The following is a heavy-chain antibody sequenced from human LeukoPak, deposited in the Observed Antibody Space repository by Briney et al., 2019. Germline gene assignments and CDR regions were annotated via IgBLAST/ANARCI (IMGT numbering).Heavy chain of an antibody. CDR1: GFTFDDYG. D-gene: IGHD2-15*01. Sequence: PGGSLRLSCAASGFTFDDYGMSWVRQAPGKGLEWVSGINWNGGSTGYADSVKGRFTISRDNAKNSLYLKMNSLRAEDTALYYCASHYCSGGSCSYYFDYWGQGTLATVSS. V-gene: IGHV3-20*04. CDR3: ASHYCSGGSCSYYFDY. CDR2: INWNGGST. J-gene: IGHJ4*02.